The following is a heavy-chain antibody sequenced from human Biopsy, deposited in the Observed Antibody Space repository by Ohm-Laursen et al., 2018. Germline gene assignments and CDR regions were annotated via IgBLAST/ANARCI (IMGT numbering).Heavy chain of an antibody. CDR2: LNPVSGNS. V-gene: IGHV1-8*01. CDR3: GRAVRNQLLTDP. D-gene: IGHD1-7*01. CDR1: GYTFTIYD. Sequence: ASVKASCKLYGYTFTIYDITWARQASGQGPEWIRLLNPVSGNSNFGQKFRGRVTVTSDTSISTVYMELSGLTSDDTATYYCGRAVRNQLLTDPWGQGTLVTVTS. J-gene: IGHJ5*02.